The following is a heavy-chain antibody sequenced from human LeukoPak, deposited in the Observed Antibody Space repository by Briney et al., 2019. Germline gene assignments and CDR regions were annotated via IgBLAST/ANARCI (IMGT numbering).Heavy chain of an antibody. V-gene: IGHV4-4*02. Sequence: SGNLSLTCAVSGGSISSSNWWSWVRQPPGKGLEWIGDIYHSGSTNYNPSLKSRVTISVDTSKNQFSLKLSSVSAADTAVYYCPRGTYYYESSGYWYYFDYWGQGTLVTVSS. J-gene: IGHJ4*02. CDR1: GGSISSSNW. D-gene: IGHD3-22*01. CDR3: PRGTYYYESSGYWYYFDY. CDR2: IYHSGST.